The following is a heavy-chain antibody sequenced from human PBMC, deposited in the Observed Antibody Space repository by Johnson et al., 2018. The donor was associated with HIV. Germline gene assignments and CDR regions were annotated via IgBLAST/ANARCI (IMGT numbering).Heavy chain of an antibody. D-gene: IGHD1-26*01. CDR1: GFTFSSYA. Sequence: QLVESGGGLVQPGGSLRLSCAASGFTFSSYAMHWVRQAPGKGLEWVAVISYDGSNKYYVDSVKGRFTISRDNSKNTLYLQMNSLRAEDTAVYYCALVGAHDAFDIWGQGTMVTVSS. CDR2: ISYDGSNK. V-gene: IGHV3-30*14. J-gene: IGHJ3*02. CDR3: ALVGAHDAFDI.